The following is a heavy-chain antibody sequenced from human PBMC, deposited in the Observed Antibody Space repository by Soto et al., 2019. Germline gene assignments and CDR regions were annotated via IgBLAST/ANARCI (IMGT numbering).Heavy chain of an antibody. D-gene: IGHD1-26*01. CDR1: GYTFTSYG. J-gene: IGHJ4*02. Sequence: ASVKVSCKASGYTFTSYGISWVRQAPGQGLEWMGWISAYNGNTNYAQKLQGRVTMTTDTSTSTAYMELRSLRSDDTAVYYCARHREWELLLGTGGYFDYWGQGTLVTVYS. V-gene: IGHV1-18*04. CDR3: ARHREWELLLGTGGYFDY. CDR2: ISAYNGNT.